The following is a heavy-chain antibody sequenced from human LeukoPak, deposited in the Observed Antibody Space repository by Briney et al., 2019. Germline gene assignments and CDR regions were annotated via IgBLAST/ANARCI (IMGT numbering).Heavy chain of an antibody. Sequence: RGSLRLSCAASGFTFDDYDMTWVRQAPGKGLEWVSGINRNGGSTGYADSVKGRFTISRDNAKNSLYLQMNSLRAEDTALYYCARGGSSWYGNWFDPWLRGTLVTVSS. V-gene: IGHV3-20*04. CDR3: ARGGSSWYGNWFDP. CDR2: INRNGGST. D-gene: IGHD6-13*01. J-gene: IGHJ5*02. CDR1: GFTFDDYD.